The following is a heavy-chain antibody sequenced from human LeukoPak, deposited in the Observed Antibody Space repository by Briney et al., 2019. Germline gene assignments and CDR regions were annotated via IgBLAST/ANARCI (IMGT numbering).Heavy chain of an antibody. CDR1: RFTFSSYA. CDR3: AREAATEEFDY. V-gene: IGHV3-30*04. CDR2: ISYDGSNK. D-gene: IGHD2-15*01. J-gene: IGHJ4*02. Sequence: GRTLRLSCAASRFTFSSYAMHWVRQAPGKGLESVAVISYDGSNKYYADSVKGRFTISRDNSKNTLYLQMNSLRAEDTAVYYCAREAATEEFDYWGQGTLVTVSS.